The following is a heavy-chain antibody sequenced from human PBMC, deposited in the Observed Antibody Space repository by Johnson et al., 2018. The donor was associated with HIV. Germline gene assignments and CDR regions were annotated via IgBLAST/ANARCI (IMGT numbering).Heavy chain of an antibody. J-gene: IGHJ3*02. V-gene: IGHV3-66*01. CDR3: ARERLRAGAFDI. Sequence: EVQLVESGGGLVQPGGSLRLSCAASGFTVRSNYMSWVRQAPGKGLEWVSSIYRSGGTYYAASVKGRFTISRDDSKSMLYLQMNNLRAEDTAVYYCARERLRAGAFDIWGQGTMVTVSS. CDR1: GFTVRSNY. D-gene: IGHD6-13*01. CDR2: IYRSGGT.